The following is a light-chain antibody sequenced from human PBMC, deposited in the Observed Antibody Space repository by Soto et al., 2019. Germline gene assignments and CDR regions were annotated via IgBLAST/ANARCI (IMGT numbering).Light chain of an antibody. CDR3: QQYSIWRT. V-gene: IGKV3-15*01. J-gene: IGKJ1*01. CDR1: QNISRS. CDR2: GAS. Sequence: EIVMTQSPVTLSVSPGERATLSCRASQNISRSLAWYQQKPGQAPRLLIYGASTRATGIPARFSGSGSGTEFTLTISSLQSEDFAVYYCQQYSIWRTFGQGTKVDIK.